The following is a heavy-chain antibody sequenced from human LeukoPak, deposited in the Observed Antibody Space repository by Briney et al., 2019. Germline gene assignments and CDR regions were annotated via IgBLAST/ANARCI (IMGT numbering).Heavy chain of an antibody. CDR2: IIPILGIA. Sequence: SVKVSCKASGGTFSSYAISWVRQAPGQGLEWMGRIIPILGIANYAQKFQGRVTITADKSTSTAYMELSSLRSEDTAVYYCARDPGYSSSWLDWFDPWGQGTLVTVSS. D-gene: IGHD6-13*01. CDR1: GGTFSSYA. V-gene: IGHV1-69*04. CDR3: ARDPGYSSSWLDWFDP. J-gene: IGHJ5*02.